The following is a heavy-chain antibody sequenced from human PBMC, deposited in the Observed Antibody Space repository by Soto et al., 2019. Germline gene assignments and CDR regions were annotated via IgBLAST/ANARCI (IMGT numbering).Heavy chain of an antibody. D-gene: IGHD3-3*01. J-gene: IGHJ4*02. Sequence: HPGGSLRLSCAASGFSLGSYALSWVRQAPGKGLGWVSTISGSDGKTFYADSVKGRFSISRDTSQNTLYLQMNSLRADDTAIYYCARWSYLDYWGQGTRVTVAS. CDR3: ARWSYLDY. CDR2: ISGSDGKT. V-gene: IGHV3-23*01. CDR1: GFSLGSYA.